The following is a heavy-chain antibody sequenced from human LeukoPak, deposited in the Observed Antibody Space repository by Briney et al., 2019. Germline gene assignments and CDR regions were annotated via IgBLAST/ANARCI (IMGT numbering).Heavy chain of an antibody. CDR3: SRDLLMYYSGSGEST. V-gene: IGHV1-2*02. J-gene: IGHJ5*02. Sequence: GASVTVSCTASGYTFTGYYIHWVRQAPGQGPEWMGWINPHSGATNYAQKFQGRVTMTRDTSISTAFMELSSLRSDDTAMYYCSRDLLMYYSGSGESTWGQGTQVTVSS. D-gene: IGHD3-10*01. CDR2: INPHSGAT. CDR1: GYTFTGYY.